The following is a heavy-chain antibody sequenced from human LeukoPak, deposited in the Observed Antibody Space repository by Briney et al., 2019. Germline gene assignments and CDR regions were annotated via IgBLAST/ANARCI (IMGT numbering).Heavy chain of an antibody. J-gene: IGHJ4*02. CDR3: ARVPQGGFPDFFDF. CDR1: GFTFNNYP. Sequence: GRSLRLSCAASGFTFNNYPMDWIRQAPGKGLEWVSVIAKDGSQVYYADAVKGRVTISRDDSRNTLSVQMNSLRPEDTAVYYCARVPQGGFPDFFDFWGQGTLVTVSS. V-gene: IGHV3-30*04. D-gene: IGHD3-16*01. CDR2: IAKDGSQV.